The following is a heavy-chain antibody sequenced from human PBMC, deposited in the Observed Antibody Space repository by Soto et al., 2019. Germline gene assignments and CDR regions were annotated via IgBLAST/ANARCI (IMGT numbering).Heavy chain of an antibody. Sequence: TPTPTESVYFSWVALSSNGEGVGWIRQTPRKALEWLALIYWNDDKRYSPSLKSRLTITKDTSKNQVVLTMTNMDPVDTATYYCAHRLSGYSYGYGYYYYGMDVWGQGTTVTVSS. CDR1: WVALSSNGEG. CDR3: AHRLSGYSYGYGYYYYGMDV. D-gene: IGHD5-18*01. CDR2: IYWNDDK. J-gene: IGHJ6*02. V-gene: IGHV2-5*01.